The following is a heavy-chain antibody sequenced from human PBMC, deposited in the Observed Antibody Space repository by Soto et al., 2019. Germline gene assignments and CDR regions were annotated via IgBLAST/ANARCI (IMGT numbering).Heavy chain of an antibody. D-gene: IGHD3-16*01. V-gene: IGHV1-69*01. CDR3: ARLRRDWGDAFDL. Sequence: QVQLVQSGADVKKPGSSVKVSCKTSGGPFGSSAISWVRQAPAQGLEWMGEIIPVFDKANYAKNFQGRLTITADEPTGTVFMQLSSLRSEDTAVYFCARLRRDWGDAFDLWGLGTFVTVSS. CDR2: IIPVFDKA. CDR1: GGPFGSSA. J-gene: IGHJ3*01.